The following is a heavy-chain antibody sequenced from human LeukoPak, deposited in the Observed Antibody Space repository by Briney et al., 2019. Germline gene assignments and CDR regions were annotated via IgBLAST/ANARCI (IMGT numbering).Heavy chain of an antibody. CDR3: ARSGQEYSYGYVPYYFDY. V-gene: IGHV3-33*01. Sequence: GGSLRLSCAASGFTFSSYGVHWVRQAPGKGLEWVAVIWYDGSNKYYADSVKGRFTISRDNSKNTLYLQMNSLRAEDTAEYYCARSGQEYSYGYVPYYFDYWGQGTLVTVSS. J-gene: IGHJ4*02. D-gene: IGHD5-18*01. CDR2: IWYDGSNK. CDR1: GFTFSSYG.